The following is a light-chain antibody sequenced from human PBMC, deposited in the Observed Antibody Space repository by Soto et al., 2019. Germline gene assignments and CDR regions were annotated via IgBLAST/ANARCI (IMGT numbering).Light chain of an antibody. CDR3: QQHNCPL. CDR1: QTVTSS. J-gene: IGKJ4*01. V-gene: IGKV3-11*01. CDR2: DAS. Sequence: EIVLTQSPATLSLSPGERATLSCRASQTVTSSLAWYQQKPGQAPRLLIYDASNRATCIPARFSGSGSGTDFTLIISSLEPEDFAVYYCQQHNCPLFGGGTKVEIK.